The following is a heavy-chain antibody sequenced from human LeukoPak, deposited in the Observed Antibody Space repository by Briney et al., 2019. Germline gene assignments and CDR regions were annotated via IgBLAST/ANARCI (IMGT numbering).Heavy chain of an antibody. Sequence: PGGSLRLSCAASGFTFSSYRMSWVRQAPGKGLEWVANIKQDGSEKYYVDSVKGRFTISRDNAKNSLYLQMNSLRAEDTAVYYCARGGYCSSTSCYEAWFFDHWGQGTLVTVSS. CDR2: IKQDGSEK. CDR3: ARGGYCSSTSCYEAWFFDH. J-gene: IGHJ4*02. D-gene: IGHD2-2*03. CDR1: GFTFSSYR. V-gene: IGHV3-7*01.